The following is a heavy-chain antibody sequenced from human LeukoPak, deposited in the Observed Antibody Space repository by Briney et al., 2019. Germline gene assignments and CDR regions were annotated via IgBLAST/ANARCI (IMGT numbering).Heavy chain of an antibody. CDR3: AKDSMDIVAPYRAKYNWFDP. CDR2: FGTRSTSI. J-gene: IGHJ5*02. D-gene: IGHD5-12*01. CDR1: GFTFSGYS. Sequence: GGSLRLSCTASGFTFSGYSMNWIRQAPGKGLEWVSSFGTRSTSIYHAGSVKGRFAISRDNAKNSLYLRMNSLRAEDTAVYYCAKDSMDIVAPYRAKYNWFDPWGQGTLVTVSS. V-gene: IGHV3-21*01.